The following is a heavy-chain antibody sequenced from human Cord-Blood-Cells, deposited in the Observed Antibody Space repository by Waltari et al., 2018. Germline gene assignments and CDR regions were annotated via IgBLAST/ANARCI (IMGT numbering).Heavy chain of an antibody. V-gene: IGHV3-30-3*01. CDR3: AGYGGRTFDI. D-gene: IGHD4-17*01. CDR1: GFTFSSYA. J-gene: IGHJ3*02. CDR2: ISYAGSNK. Sequence: QVQLVESGGGVVQPGRSLRLSCAASGFTFSSYAMHWVRQAPGKGLEWGAVISYAGSNKYYADSVKGRFTISRDNSKNTLYLQMNSLRAEDTAVYYCAGYGGRTFDIWGQGTMVTVSS.